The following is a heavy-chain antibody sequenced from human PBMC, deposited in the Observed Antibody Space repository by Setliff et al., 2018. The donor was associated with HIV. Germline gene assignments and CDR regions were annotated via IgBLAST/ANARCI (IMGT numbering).Heavy chain of an antibody. J-gene: IGHJ6*02. CDR3: ARFMRGIIIRDYYYGMAV. Sequence: SETLSLTCAVSGYSISNGYYWGWIRQPPGKGLEWIGNIYHSGNAYFHPSLKRRVTISVDTAKNQFSLNLTSVTAADTAVYYCARFMRGIIIRDYYYGMAVWGQGTTVTVSS. CDR2: IYHSGNA. V-gene: IGHV4-38-2*01. D-gene: IGHD3-10*01. CDR1: GYSISNGYY.